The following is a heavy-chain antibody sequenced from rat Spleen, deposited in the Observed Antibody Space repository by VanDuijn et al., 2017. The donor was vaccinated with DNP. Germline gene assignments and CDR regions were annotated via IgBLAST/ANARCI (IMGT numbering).Heavy chain of an antibody. V-gene: IGHV5-20*01. D-gene: IGHD1-11*01. Sequence: EVQLVESGGGLVQPGRSLKLSCAASGFTFSDFYMAWVRQAPTKGLEWVASISYDGGSTYYRDSVKGRFTISRDNAKSSLYLQMNSLQTEDTAMYFCARSGRGALDYWGQGVMVTVSS. J-gene: IGHJ2*01. CDR2: ISYDGGST. CDR3: ARSGRGALDY. CDR1: GFTFSDFY.